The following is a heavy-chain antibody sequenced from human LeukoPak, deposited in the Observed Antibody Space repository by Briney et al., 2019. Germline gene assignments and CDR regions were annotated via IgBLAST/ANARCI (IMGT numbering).Heavy chain of an antibody. V-gene: IGHV3-33*01. J-gene: IGHJ6*02. CDR2: IWYDGSNK. CDR1: GFTFSSYG. CDR3: ARDSSGWPEVYYGMDV. Sequence: GGSLRLSCAASGFTFSSYGMHWVRQAPGKGLEWVAVIWYDGSNKYYADPVKGRFTISRDNSKNTLYLQMNSLRAEDTAVYYCARDSSGWPEVYYGMDVWGQGTTVTVSS. D-gene: IGHD6-19*01.